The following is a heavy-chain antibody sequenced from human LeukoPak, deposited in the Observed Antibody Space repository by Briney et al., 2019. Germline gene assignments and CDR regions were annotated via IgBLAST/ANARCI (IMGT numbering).Heavy chain of an antibody. Sequence: GASVKVSCKASGYTFTSYAMHWVRQAPGQRLEWMGWINAGNGNTKYSQKFQGRVTITRDTSASTAYMELSSLRSEDTAVYYCARVPSGSYYRLSDYWGQGTLVTVSS. V-gene: IGHV1-3*01. CDR2: INAGNGNT. D-gene: IGHD1-26*01. CDR3: ARVPSGSYYRLSDY. CDR1: GYTFTSYA. J-gene: IGHJ4*02.